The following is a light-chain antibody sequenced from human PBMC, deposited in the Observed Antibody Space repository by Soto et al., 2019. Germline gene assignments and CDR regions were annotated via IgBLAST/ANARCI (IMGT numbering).Light chain of an antibody. CDR2: GAS. CDR1: QSVSSSY. Sequence: EIVLTQSPGTLSLSPGERATLSCRASQSVSSSYLAWYQQKPGQAPRLLIYGASNRATGIPDRFSGSGSGTDFTLTISSLEPEDFAVYYCQQYSSSPRTFGQGTKVEIK. CDR3: QQYSSSPRT. V-gene: IGKV3-20*01. J-gene: IGKJ1*01.